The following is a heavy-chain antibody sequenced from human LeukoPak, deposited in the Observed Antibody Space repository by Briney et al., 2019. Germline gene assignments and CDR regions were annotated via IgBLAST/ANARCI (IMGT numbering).Heavy chain of an antibody. V-gene: IGHV1-18*01. Sequence: ASVKVSCKASGYTFTSYGISWVRQAPGQGLEWMGWISAYNGNTNYAQKLQGRVTMTTDTSTSTAYMELRSLRSDDTAVYYCATRIQYADAFDIWGQGTMVTVPT. CDR3: ATRIQYADAFDI. J-gene: IGHJ3*02. CDR2: ISAYNGNT. D-gene: IGHD5-18*01. CDR1: GYTFTSYG.